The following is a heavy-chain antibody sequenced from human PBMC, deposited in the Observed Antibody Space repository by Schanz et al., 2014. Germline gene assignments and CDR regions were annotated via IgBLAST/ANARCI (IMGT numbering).Heavy chain of an antibody. CDR2: ISAYNGDT. CDR3: ATLDYADSVS. CDR1: GGTFSSYT. D-gene: IGHD4-17*01. V-gene: IGHV1-18*01. Sequence: QVQLVQSGAEVKKPGSSVKVSCKASGGTFSSYTISWVRQAPGQGLEWMGRISAYNGDTNYALKLQGRVTMTTDTSTGTAYMELRNLRSDDTAVYYCATLDYADSVSWGQGTLVTVSS. J-gene: IGHJ5*02.